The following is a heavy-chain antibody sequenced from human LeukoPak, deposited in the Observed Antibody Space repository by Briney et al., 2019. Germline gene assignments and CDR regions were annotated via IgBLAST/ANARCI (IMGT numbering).Heavy chain of an antibody. CDR1: GYTFTSYG. V-gene: IGHV1-18*01. CDR2: ISAYNGNT. Sequence: ASVKVSCKASGYTFTSYGISWVRQAPGQGPEWMGWISAYNGNTNYAQKLQGRVTMTTDTSTSTAYMELRSLRSDDTAVYYCARESKTYYDILTGPSTFDYWGQGTLVTVSS. D-gene: IGHD3-9*01. CDR3: ARESKTYYDILTGPSTFDY. J-gene: IGHJ4*02.